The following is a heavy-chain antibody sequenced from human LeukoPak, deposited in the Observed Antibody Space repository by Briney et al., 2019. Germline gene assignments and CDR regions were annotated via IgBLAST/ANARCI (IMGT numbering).Heavy chain of an antibody. Sequence: SVKVSCKASGATFSSYAISWVRQAPGQGLEWMGRIIPFFERANYAQKFQVRVTITADKSTTTAYMDLSSLIYEDTAVYYCARETYNSGWYSFDYWGQGTLVTVSS. CDR1: GATFSSYA. CDR3: ARETYNSGWYSFDY. V-gene: IGHV1-69*04. D-gene: IGHD6-19*01. CDR2: IIPFFERA. J-gene: IGHJ4*02.